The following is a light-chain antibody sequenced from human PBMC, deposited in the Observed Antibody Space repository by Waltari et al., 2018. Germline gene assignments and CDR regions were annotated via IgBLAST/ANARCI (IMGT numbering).Light chain of an antibody. Sequence: IVMTQSPATLSVSPGERATLSCRASQGISTNLAWFQEKPGQAPRLLIYGASTRATGVPARFSGSGSGTYFTLVISSLQSEDFAVYYCQQYNNWPPLTFGGGTKVEIK. CDR3: QQYNNWPPLT. CDR2: GAS. V-gene: IGKV3-15*01. CDR1: QGISTN. J-gene: IGKJ4*01.